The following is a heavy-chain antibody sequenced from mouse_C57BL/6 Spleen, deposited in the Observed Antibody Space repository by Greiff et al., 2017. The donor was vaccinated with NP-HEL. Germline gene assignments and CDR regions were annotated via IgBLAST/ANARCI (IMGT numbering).Heavy chain of an antibody. J-gene: IGHJ1*03. CDR2: IYPGDGDT. CDR3: ASEDDYRYFDV. CDR1: GYAFSSSW. D-gene: IGHD2-3*01. V-gene: IGHV1-82*01. Sequence: QVQLQQSGPELVKPGASVEISCKASGYAFSSSWMNWVKQRPGKGLEWIGRIYPGDGDTNYNGKFKGKATLTADKSSSTAYMQLSSLTSEDSAVYFCASEDDYRYFDVWGTGTTVTVSS.